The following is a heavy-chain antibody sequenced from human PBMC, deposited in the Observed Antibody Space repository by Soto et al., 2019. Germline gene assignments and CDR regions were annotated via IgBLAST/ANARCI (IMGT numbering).Heavy chain of an antibody. Sequence: GGSLRLSCAASGFTFSSYAMHWVRQAPGKGLERVAVISYDGSNKYYADSVKGRFTISRDNSKNTLYLQMNSLRAEDTAVYYCARDNDSSGYRDAFDIWGQGTMVTVSS. V-gene: IGHV3-30-3*01. CDR3: ARDNDSSGYRDAFDI. CDR1: GFTFSSYA. J-gene: IGHJ3*02. CDR2: ISYDGSNK. D-gene: IGHD3-22*01.